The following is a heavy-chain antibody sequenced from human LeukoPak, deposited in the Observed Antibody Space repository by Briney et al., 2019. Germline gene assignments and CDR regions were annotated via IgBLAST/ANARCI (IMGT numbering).Heavy chain of an antibody. J-gene: IGHJ4*02. D-gene: IGHD6-13*01. CDR1: GFTFSSYW. CDR2: MKYDGGEK. V-gene: IGHV3-7*01. CDR3: ARDIEAAGLFLDY. Sequence: GGSLRLSCAASGFTFSSYWMSWVRQAPGKGLEWVANMKYDGGEKYYVDSVKGRFTISRDNAKNSLYLQMNSLRAEDTAAYYCARDIEAAGLFLDYWGQGTLVTVSS.